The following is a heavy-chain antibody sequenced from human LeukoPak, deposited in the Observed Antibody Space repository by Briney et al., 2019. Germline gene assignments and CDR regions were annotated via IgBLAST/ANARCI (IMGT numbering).Heavy chain of an antibody. Sequence: SETLSLTCSVSGGSIINDYWNWIRQPPGKGLEWIGYIYYTGNMLYSPPLKSRVTISVDTSKNQFSLKLSSVTAADTAVYYCARESIAAADPSTPTNWFDPWGQGTLVTVSS. CDR3: ARESIAAADPSTPTNWFDP. J-gene: IGHJ5*02. V-gene: IGHV4-59*12. CDR2: IYYTGNM. D-gene: IGHD6-13*01. CDR1: GGSIINDY.